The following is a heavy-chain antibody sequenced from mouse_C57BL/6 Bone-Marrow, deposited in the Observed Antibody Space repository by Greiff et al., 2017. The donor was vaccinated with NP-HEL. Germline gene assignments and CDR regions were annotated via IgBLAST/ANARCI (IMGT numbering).Heavy chain of an antibody. CDR1: GYSFTGYY. V-gene: IGHV1-42*01. CDR2: INPSTGGT. D-gene: IGHD3-3*01. Sequence: VQLQQSGPELVKPGASVKISCKASGYSFTGYYMNWVKQSPEKSLEWIGEINPSTGGTTYNQKFKAKATLTVDKSSSTAYMQLKSLTSEDSAVYYCARRGLGQGFAYWGQGTLVTVSA. CDR3: ARRGLGQGFAY. J-gene: IGHJ3*01.